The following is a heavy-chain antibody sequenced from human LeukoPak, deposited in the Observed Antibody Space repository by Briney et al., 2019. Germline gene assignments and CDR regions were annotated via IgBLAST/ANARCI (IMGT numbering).Heavy chain of an antibody. CDR3: ARVVPGYGDYTPFDY. J-gene: IGHJ4*02. V-gene: IGHV3-48*03. CDR1: GFTFSSYE. Sequence: GGSLRLSCSASGFTFSSYEMNWVRQAPGKGLEWVSYISSSGSTIYYADSVKGRFTISRDNAKNSLYLQMNSLRAEDTAVYYCARVVPGYGDYTPFDYWGQGTLVTVSS. D-gene: IGHD4-17*01. CDR2: ISSSGSTI.